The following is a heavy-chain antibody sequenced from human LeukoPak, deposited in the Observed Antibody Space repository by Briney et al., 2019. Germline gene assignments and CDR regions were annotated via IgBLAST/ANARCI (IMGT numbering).Heavy chain of an antibody. CDR2: VYGGGNT. V-gene: IGHV3-66*01. CDR1: GFTVSSNY. Sequence: GGSLRLSCVASGFTVSSNYMSWVRQAPGKGLEWVSVVYGGGNTYYADSVKGRFTVSRDNSRNTLYLQMNSLIAEDTAMYYCARAYSGYSIDFWGQGTLVTVSS. J-gene: IGHJ4*02. D-gene: IGHD3-22*01. CDR3: ARAYSGYSIDF.